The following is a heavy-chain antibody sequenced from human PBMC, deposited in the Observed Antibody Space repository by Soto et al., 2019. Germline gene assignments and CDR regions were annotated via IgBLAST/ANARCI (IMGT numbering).Heavy chain of an antibody. D-gene: IGHD3-10*01. CDR3: AIDGSGSYYYYYYGMDV. CDR2: IYYSGST. J-gene: IGHJ6*02. Sequence: SETLSLTCTVSGGSISISSYYWGWIRQPPGKGLEWIGSIYYSGSTYYNPSLKSRVTISVDTSKNQFSLKLSSVTAADTAVYYCAIDGSGSYYYYYYGMDVWGQGTTVT. V-gene: IGHV4-39*01. CDR1: GGSISISSYY.